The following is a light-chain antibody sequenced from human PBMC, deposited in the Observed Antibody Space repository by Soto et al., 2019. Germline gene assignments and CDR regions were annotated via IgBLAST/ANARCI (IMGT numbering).Light chain of an antibody. CDR3: QQRRNLLPYT. Sequence: EIVLTQSPAPLSLSPGERATLSCRASQCVSSYFAWYQQKPGQAPMLLSYDESNRATGLPTRFSGSWSGTDFTLTSSSLAPEEVAVYYCQQRRNLLPYTFDQGTKLEIK. CDR1: QCVSSY. J-gene: IGKJ2*01. V-gene: IGKV3-11*01. CDR2: DES.